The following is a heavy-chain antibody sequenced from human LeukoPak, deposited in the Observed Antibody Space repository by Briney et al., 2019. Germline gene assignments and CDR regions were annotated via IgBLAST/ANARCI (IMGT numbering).Heavy chain of an antibody. CDR1: GGSISSYY. CDR3: ARDSSGYRRGSFDY. V-gene: IGHV4-59*01. CDR2: IYYSGST. J-gene: IGHJ4*02. D-gene: IGHD3-22*01. Sequence: PSETLSLTCTVSGGSISSYYWSWIRQPPGKGLEWTGYIYYSGSTNYNPSLKSRVTISVDTSNNQFSLKLSSVTAADTAVYYCARDSSGYRRGSFDYWGQGTLVTVSS.